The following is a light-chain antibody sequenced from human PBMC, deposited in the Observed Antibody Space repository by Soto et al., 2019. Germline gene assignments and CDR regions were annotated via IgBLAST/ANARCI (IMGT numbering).Light chain of an antibody. Sequence: QSVLTQPPSVSGAPGQRVTISCTNLGAYLDVLWYQQLPGTGPKLLINANDNRPAGVTDRFSGSKSGSSASLAITGLRAEDEATYYCQSFDRSQTYDNRLSGVFGGGTKLTVL. CDR3: QSFDRSQTYDNRLSGV. CDR1: NLGAYLD. CDR2: AND. V-gene: IGLV1-40*01. J-gene: IGLJ3*02.